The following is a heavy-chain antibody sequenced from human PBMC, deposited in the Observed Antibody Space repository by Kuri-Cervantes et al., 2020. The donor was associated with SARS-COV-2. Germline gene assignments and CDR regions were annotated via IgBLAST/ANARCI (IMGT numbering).Heavy chain of an antibody. J-gene: IGHJ2*01. CDR1: GFTFSSYS. V-gene: IGHV3-21*01. D-gene: IGHD5-12*01. Sequence: GGSLRLSCAASGFTFSSYSMNWVRQAPGKGLEWVSSISSSSSYIYYADSVKGRFTISRDNAKNSLYLRMNSLRAEDTAVYYCARRWATISVVWYFDLWGRGTLVTVSS. CDR3: ARRWATISVVWYFDL. CDR2: ISSSSSYI.